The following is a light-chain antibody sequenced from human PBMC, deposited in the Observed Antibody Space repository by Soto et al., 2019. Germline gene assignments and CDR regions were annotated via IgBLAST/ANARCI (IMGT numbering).Light chain of an antibody. CDR3: RQYGSSPLT. J-gene: IGKJ4*01. CDR2: GAS. V-gene: IGKV3-20*01. CDR1: QSVSSTY. Sequence: EIVLTQSPGTLSLSPGERATLSCRASQSVSSTYLGWYQQKPGQAPRLLIYGASNRATGIPDRFSGSGSGTDFTLTISRLEPEDFAVYYCRQYGSSPLTFGGGTKVDIK.